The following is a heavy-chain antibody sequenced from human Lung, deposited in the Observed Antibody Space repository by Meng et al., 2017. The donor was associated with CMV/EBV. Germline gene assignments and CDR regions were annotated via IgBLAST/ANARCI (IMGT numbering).Heavy chain of an antibody. Sequence: SGGSVSSANYYWSWIRQPPGKGLEDIGYIYYSGSTNYNPSLKGRATISVDTSKNHFSLKLGSVTAADTAVYYCARGEGGSIAARPLDYWGQGTLVTVSS. D-gene: IGHD6-6*01. CDR2: IYYSGST. V-gene: IGHV4-61*03. J-gene: IGHJ4*02. CDR3: ARGEGGSIAARPLDY. CDR1: GGSVSSANYY.